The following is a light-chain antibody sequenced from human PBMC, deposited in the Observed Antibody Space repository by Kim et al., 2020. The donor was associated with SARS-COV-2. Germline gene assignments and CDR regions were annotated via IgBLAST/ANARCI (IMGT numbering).Light chain of an antibody. Sequence: ASTGDEVNITCRASQEISSYLAWYQQKPGDAPNLLIHAASILQTGVPSRFSASGSGTEFTLTISCLQSEDFASYYCQQYYSYPITFGGGTRVEIK. CDR2: AAS. CDR3: QQYYSYPIT. V-gene: IGKV1-8*01. CDR1: QEISSY. J-gene: IGKJ4*02.